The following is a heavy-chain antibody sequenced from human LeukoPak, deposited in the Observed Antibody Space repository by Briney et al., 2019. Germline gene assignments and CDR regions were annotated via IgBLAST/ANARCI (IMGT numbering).Heavy chain of an antibody. CDR2: IYTSGST. J-gene: IGHJ3*02. Sequence: SETLSLTCSVSGGSISSSSYYWGWIRQPAGKGLEWIGRIYTSGSTNYNPSLKSRVTMSVDTSKNQFSLRLSSVTAADTAVYYCASSFIAVAANRAGAFDIWGQGTMVTVSS. D-gene: IGHD6-19*01. CDR3: ASSFIAVAANRAGAFDI. CDR1: GGSISSSSYY. V-gene: IGHV4-61*02.